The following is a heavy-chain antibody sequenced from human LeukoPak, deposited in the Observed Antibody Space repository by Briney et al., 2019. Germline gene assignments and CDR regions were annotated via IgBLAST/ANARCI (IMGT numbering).Heavy chain of an antibody. CDR2: ISSSSSTI. V-gene: IGHV3-48*01. J-gene: IGHJ4*02. CDR1: GFTFSSYS. CDR3: ARDLGTILPYYFDY. D-gene: IGHD3-3*01. Sequence: GGSLGLSCAASGFTFSSYSMNWVRQAPGKGLEWVSYISSSSSTIYYADSVKGRFTISRDNAKNSLYLQMNSLRAEDTAVYYCARDLGTILPYYFDYWGQGTLVTVSS.